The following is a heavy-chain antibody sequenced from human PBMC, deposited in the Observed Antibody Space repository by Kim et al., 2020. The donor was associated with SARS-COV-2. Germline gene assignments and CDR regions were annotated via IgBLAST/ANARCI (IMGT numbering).Heavy chain of an antibody. J-gene: IGHJ4*02. CDR2: ISAYNGNT. V-gene: IGHV1-18*04. CDR1: GYTFTSYG. CDR3: ARETAAAGGGYYFDY. Sequence: ASVKVSCKASGYTFTSYGISWVRQAPGQGLEWMGWISAYNGNTNYAQKLQGRVTMTTDTSTSTAYMELRSLRSDDTAVYYCARETAAAGGGYYFDYWGQGTLVTVSS. D-gene: IGHD6-13*01.